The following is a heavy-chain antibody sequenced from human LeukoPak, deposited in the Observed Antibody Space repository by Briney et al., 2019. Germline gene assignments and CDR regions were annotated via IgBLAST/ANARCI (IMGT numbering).Heavy chain of an antibody. CDR1: GFTFSSYG. Sequence: GESLRLSCAASGFTFSSYGMHWVRQAPGKGLEWVAFIRYDGSNKYYADSVKGRFTISRDNSKNTLYLQMNSLRAEDTAVYYCAKGRVLRFLEWLFMYWGQGTLVTVSS. J-gene: IGHJ4*02. D-gene: IGHD3-3*01. V-gene: IGHV3-30*02. CDR2: IRYDGSNK. CDR3: AKGRVLRFLEWLFMY.